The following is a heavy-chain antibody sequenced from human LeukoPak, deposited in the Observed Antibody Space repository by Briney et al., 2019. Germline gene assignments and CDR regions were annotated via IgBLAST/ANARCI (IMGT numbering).Heavy chain of an antibody. V-gene: IGHV4-30-4*08. J-gene: IGHJ3*02. CDR3: ARKFGI. CDR2: IYYSGST. CDR1: GDSSSSGDYY. Sequence: SETLSLTCTVSGDSSSSGDYYWAWIRQPPGKGLEWIGSIYYSGSTYYNPSLKSRVTISADTSKNQFSLKLISVTAADTAVYYCARKFGIWGQGTMVTVSS.